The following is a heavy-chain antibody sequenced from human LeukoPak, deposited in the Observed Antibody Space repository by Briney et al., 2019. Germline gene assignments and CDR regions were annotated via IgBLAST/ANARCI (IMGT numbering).Heavy chain of an antibody. CDR2: IYYSGST. V-gene: IGHV4-39*01. J-gene: IGHJ4*02. Sequence: SETLSLTCTVSGGSISGYYWGWIRQPPGKGLEWIGSIYYSGSTYYNPSLKSRVTISVDTSKNQFSLKLSSVTAADTAVYYCARHRVSYGDYVSYWGQGTLVTVSS. CDR1: GGSISGYY. CDR3: ARHRVSYGDYVSY. D-gene: IGHD4-17*01.